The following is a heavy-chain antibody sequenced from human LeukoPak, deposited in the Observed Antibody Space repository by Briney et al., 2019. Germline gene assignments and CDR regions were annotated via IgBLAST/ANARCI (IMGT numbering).Heavy chain of an antibody. CDR2: IRYDGSNK. V-gene: IGHV3-30*02. Sequence: GGSLRLSCAASGFTFSSYGMHWVRQAPGKGLEWVAFIRYDGSNKYYADSVKGRFTISRDNAKNSLYLQMNSLRAEDTAVYYCARDWFHAIDYWGQGTLVTVSS. D-gene: IGHD2/OR15-2a*01. J-gene: IGHJ4*02. CDR1: GFTFSSYG. CDR3: ARDWFHAIDY.